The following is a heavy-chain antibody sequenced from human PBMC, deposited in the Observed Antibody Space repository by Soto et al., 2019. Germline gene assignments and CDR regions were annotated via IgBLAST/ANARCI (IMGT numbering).Heavy chain of an antibody. Sequence: GGSLRLSCAASGFTFSSYEMNWVRQAPGKGLEWVSYISSSGSTIYYADSVKGRFTISRDNAKNSLYLQMNSLRAEDTAVYYCAGSADTIFGNNWFDPWGQGALVTVSS. CDR1: GFTFSSYE. D-gene: IGHD3-3*01. CDR2: ISSSGSTI. CDR3: AGSADTIFGNNWFDP. J-gene: IGHJ5*02. V-gene: IGHV3-48*03.